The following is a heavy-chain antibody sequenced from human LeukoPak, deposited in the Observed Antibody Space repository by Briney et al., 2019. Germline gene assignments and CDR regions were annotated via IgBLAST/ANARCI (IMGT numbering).Heavy chain of an antibody. J-gene: IGHJ6*02. CDR3: VRYTTTSRYTYFGMDV. V-gene: IGHV3-49*03. CDR1: GFTFGDYA. D-gene: IGHD5-12*01. Sequence: GGSLRLSCIASGFTFGDYARCWFGQAPGKGREWVGVVRRKACGGTRDYAASVKGRFTISRDDSESITYLQLNSLETEDTAVYYCVRYTTTSRYTYFGMDVWGQGTTVTVSS. CDR2: VRRKACGGTR.